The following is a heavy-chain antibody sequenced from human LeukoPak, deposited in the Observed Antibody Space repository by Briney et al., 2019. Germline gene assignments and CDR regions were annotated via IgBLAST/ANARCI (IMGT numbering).Heavy chain of an antibody. J-gene: IGHJ3*02. CDR1: GYTFTNYY. Sequence: GASVKVSCKASGYTFTNYYMHRVRQAPGQGLEWMGIISPSGSSTTYAQKFQGRVTMTRDMSTTTVYMELSSLRSEDTAVYYCARGSSRSPRDAFDIWGQGTMVSVSS. CDR2: ISPSGSST. V-gene: IGHV1-46*01. CDR3: ARGSSRSPRDAFDI.